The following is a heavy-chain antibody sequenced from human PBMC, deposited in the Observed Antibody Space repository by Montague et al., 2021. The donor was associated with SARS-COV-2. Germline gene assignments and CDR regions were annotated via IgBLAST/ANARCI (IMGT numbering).Heavy chain of an antibody. CDR1: GDSVSSNSAA. CDR3: ARDTRRQIWFDRDYYYGMDV. J-gene: IGHJ6*02. D-gene: IGHD5-18*01. CDR2: TYYRSKWYN. Sequence: CAISGDSVSSNSAAWNWIRQSPSRALEWLGRTYYRSKWYNDYAVSVKSRITINPDTSKNQFSLQLNSVPPEDTAVYYCARDTRRQIWFDRDYYYGMDVWGQGTTVTVSS. V-gene: IGHV6-1*01.